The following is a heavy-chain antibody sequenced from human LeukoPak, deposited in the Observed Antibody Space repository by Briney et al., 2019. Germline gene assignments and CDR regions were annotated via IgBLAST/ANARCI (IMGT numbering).Heavy chain of an antibody. V-gene: IGHV4-4*07. Sequence: SETLSLTCTVSGGSISSYYWSWIRQPAGKGLEWIGRIYTSGSTNYNPSLKSRVTMSVDTSKNQFSLKLSSVTAADTAVYHCARSGYSSSWDNWFDPWGQGTLVTVSS. CDR3: ARSGYSSSWDNWFDP. J-gene: IGHJ5*02. D-gene: IGHD6-13*01. CDR2: IYTSGST. CDR1: GGSISSYY.